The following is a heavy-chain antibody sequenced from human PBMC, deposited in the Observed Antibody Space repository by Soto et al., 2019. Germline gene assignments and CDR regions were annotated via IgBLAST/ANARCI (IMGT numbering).Heavy chain of an antibody. V-gene: IGHV3-23*01. Sequence: LRLSCAASGFTFSSYGMHWVRQAPGRGLEWVSAISGTGSPTYYADSVKGRFTISRDNSKNTLYLQMNSLRADDTAVYYCARDMFGGTDNYDYGIDVWGEGTTVTVSS. J-gene: IGHJ6*02. CDR3: ARDMFGGTDNYDYGIDV. CDR1: GFTFSSYG. CDR2: ISGTGSPT. D-gene: IGHD3-10*02.